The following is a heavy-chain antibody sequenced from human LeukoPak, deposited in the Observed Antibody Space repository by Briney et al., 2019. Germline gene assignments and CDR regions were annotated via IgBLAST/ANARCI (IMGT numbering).Heavy chain of an antibody. CDR1: GGTFSSYA. D-gene: IGHD3-3*02. CDR2: IIPIFGTA. Sequence: ASVKVSCKASGGTFSSYAISWVRQAPGQGLEWMGRIIPIFGTANYAQKFQGRGPITADKSTSTAYKQLGSLTSEDTAVYYCPRGREGVRTHFPFDPWGQRTLVTVSS. CDR3: PRGREGVRTHFPFDP. V-gene: IGHV1-69*06. J-gene: IGHJ5*02.